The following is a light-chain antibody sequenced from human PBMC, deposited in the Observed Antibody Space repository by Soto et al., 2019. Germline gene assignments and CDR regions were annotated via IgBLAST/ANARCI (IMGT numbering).Light chain of an antibody. CDR3: QQYDNLPLT. V-gene: IGKV1-33*01. CDR2: DAS. J-gene: IGKJ3*01. Sequence: DVQMTQSPSSLSASVGDRVTITCQASQDLSNYLNRYQQKPGKAPKLLIYDASNLETGVPSRFSGSGSGTDFTFTISSLQPEDIATYYCQQYDNLPLTFGPGTKVDIK. CDR1: QDLSNY.